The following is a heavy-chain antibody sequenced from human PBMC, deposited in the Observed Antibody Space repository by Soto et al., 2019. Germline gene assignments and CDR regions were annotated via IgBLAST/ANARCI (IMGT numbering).Heavy chain of an antibody. Sequence: GASVKVSCKASGYTFTGYYMHWVRQAPGQGLEWMGWINPNSGGTNYAQKLQGWVTMTRDTSISTAYMELSRLRSDDTAVYYCAKSVARYYYYGMEVWGDGNTVIVSA. V-gene: IGHV1-2*04. D-gene: IGHD2-21*01. J-gene: IGHJ6*04. CDR1: GYTFTGYY. CDR3: AKSVARYYYYGMEV. CDR2: INPNSGGT.